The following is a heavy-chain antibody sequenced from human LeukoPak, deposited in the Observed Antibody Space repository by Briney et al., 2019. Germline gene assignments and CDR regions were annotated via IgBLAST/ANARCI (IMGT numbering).Heavy chain of an antibody. Sequence: PSETLSLTCTVSGGSISSSSYYWGWIRQPPGKGLEWIGSIYYSGSTYYNPSLKSRVTISVDTSKNQFSLKLSSVTAADTAVYYCARPSLIGEGGDYWGQGTLVTVSS. D-gene: IGHD3-16*01. CDR2: IYYSGST. CDR3: ARPSLIGEGGDY. J-gene: IGHJ4*02. CDR1: GGSISSSSYY. V-gene: IGHV4-39*01.